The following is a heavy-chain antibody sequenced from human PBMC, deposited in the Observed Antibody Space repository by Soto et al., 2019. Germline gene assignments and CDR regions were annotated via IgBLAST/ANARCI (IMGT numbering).Heavy chain of an antibody. V-gene: IGHV4-61*01. CDR2: ISYSGGT. Sequence: QVQLQESGPGLVKPSETLSLSCIVSGGSVTSENYFWTWIRQAPGMSLEWIGYISYSGGTEYNAYLKSRVTMSLDKSKNQFALNLSSVTAADAAIYYCARDRGFGSGSYGLDFWGPGTVVTVSS. CDR3: ARDRGFGSGSYGLDF. J-gene: IGHJ4*02. CDR1: GGSVTSENYF. D-gene: IGHD3-10*01.